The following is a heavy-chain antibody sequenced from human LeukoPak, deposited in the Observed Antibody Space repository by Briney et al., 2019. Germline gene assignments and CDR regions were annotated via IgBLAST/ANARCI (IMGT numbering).Heavy chain of an antibody. D-gene: IGHD5-18*01. CDR1: GGSISSSNAY. J-gene: IGHJ4*02. CDR3: ASPRGFSYGYFDN. V-gene: IGHV4-39*01. Sequence: SETLSLTCTVSGGSISSSNAYWGWIRQPPGKGLEWIGSIYYSKNTYYNPSLKSRVTISADTSKYQFSLTLGSVSATDTAVYYCASPRGFSYGYFDNWGQGTLVTVSS. CDR2: IYYSKNT.